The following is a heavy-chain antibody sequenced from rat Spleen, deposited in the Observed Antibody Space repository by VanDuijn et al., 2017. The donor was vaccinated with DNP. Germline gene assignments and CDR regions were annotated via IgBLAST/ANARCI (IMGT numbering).Heavy chain of an antibody. CDR1: GFTFSNYD. D-gene: IGHD1-4*01. J-gene: IGHJ2*01. CDR2: ISYEGGST. V-gene: IGHV5-22*01. CDR3: ARQRYGYTPYFDY. Sequence: EVQLVESGGGLVQPGRSLKLSCAASGFTFSNYDMAWVRQAPTKGLEWVASISYEGGSTYYGDSVKGRFTISRDNAKSTLYLQMNSLKSEEMATYYCARQRYGYTPYFDYWGQGVMVTVSS.